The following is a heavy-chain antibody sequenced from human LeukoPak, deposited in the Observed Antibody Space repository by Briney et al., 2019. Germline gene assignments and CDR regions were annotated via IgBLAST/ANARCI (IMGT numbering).Heavy chain of an antibody. CDR3: ATKGRSSSWYGNYYYGMDV. CDR1: GFTFSSYS. Sequence: PGGSLRLFCAASGFTFSSYSMNWVRQAPGKGLEWVSYISSSSSTIYYADSVKGRFTISRDNAKNLLYLQMNSLRDEDTAVYYCATKGRSSSWYGNYYYGMDVWGQGTTVTVSS. D-gene: IGHD6-13*01. J-gene: IGHJ6*02. V-gene: IGHV3-48*02. CDR2: ISSSSSTI.